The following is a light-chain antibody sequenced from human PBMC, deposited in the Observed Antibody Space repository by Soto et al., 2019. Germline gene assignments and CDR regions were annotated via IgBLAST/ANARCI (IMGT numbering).Light chain of an antibody. CDR2: DVS. CDR3: SSYGSSSTLV. J-gene: IGLJ2*01. CDR1: SSDVGGYNY. V-gene: IGLV2-14*03. Sequence: QSALTQPASVSGSPGQSITISCTGTSSDVGGYNYVSWYQQHPGKAPKLMIYDVSNRPSGVSNRFSGSKSGNTASLTISGLQAEDEADYYCSSYGSSSTLVFGGGTKLTVL.